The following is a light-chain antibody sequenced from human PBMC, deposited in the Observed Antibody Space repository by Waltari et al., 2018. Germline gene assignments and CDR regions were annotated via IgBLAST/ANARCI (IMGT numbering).Light chain of an antibody. Sequence: DIQMTQSPSSLSASVGYRVTITCQASEDMTKYLNWYQHKPGRVPDLLIYDAYTLESGVPSRFRGSGSGRHFTLSITNLQPEDVATYYCQQYESHPLTFGGGTKVEIK. J-gene: IGKJ4*01. V-gene: IGKV1-33*01. CDR3: QQYESHPLT. CDR1: EDMTKY. CDR2: DAY.